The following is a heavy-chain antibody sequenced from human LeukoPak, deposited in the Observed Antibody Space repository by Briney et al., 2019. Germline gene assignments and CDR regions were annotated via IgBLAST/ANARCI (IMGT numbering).Heavy chain of an antibody. CDR1: GFTFSSYW. D-gene: IGHD6-13*01. CDR2: IKQDGSEK. Sequence: GGSLRLSCAASGFTFSSYWMSWVRQAPGKGLEWVANIKQDGSEKYYVDSVKGRFTISRDNAKNSLYLQMNSLRAEDTAVYYCARERLDIAAGYDAFDIRGQGTMVTVSS. V-gene: IGHV3-7*03. J-gene: IGHJ3*02. CDR3: ARERLDIAAGYDAFDI.